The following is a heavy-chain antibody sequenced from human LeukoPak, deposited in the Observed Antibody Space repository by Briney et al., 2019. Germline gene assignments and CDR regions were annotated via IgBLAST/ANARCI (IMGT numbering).Heavy chain of an antibody. CDR2: SYHSGNT. CDR3: ARAARYTDYLSSSGGLWEYNFDF. D-gene: IGHD3-9*01. CDR1: GFSVSSGFY. Sequence: SETLSLTCAVSGFSVSSGFYWAWIRQSPGQGLEWIVNSYHSGNTYSNPSLKSRLTISVDTSMNSFSLRLTSVTAADTAVYYCARAARYTDYLSSSGGLWEYNFDFWGQGTLVTVSS. V-gene: IGHV4-38-2*01. J-gene: IGHJ4*02.